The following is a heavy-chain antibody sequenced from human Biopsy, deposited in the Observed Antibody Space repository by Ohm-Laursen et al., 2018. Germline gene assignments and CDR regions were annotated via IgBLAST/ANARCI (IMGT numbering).Heavy chain of an antibody. CDR3: AKLAQIYGDSPFDP. CDR2: IIPLFGAP. Sequence: ASVKVSCNASGAIFSNYAINWVRQAPGQGLEWMGGIIPLFGAPNYAQKFQGRLTITADESKSTTYMELSSLRSEDTSVYYCAKLAQIYGDSPFDPWGQGTLVTVSS. D-gene: IGHD4-17*01. CDR1: GAIFSNYA. J-gene: IGHJ5*02. V-gene: IGHV1-69*13.